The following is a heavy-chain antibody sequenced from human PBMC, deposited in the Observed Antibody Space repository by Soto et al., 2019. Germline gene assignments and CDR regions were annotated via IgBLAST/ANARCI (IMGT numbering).Heavy chain of an antibody. CDR3: SRPDSTDYYVY. D-gene: IGHD3-22*01. Sequence: VESLKISCKGSGYNFISYWIAWVRQMPWKGLEWMAIINPADSYTRYSPSFQGQVTISADKSINTAYLQWSSLRASDTAMYYCSRPDSTDYYVYWGNGTIVTVSP. V-gene: IGHV5-51*01. CDR1: GYNFISYW. CDR2: INPADSYT. J-gene: IGHJ4*01.